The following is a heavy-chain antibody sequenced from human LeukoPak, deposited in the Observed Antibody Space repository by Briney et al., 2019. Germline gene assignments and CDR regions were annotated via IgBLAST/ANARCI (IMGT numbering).Heavy chain of an antibody. D-gene: IGHD6-6*01. J-gene: IGHJ4*02. Sequence: PGGSLRLSCAASGFTFSSYSMNWVRQAPGKGLEWVSSISSSSSYIYYADSVKGRFTISRDNAKNSLYLQMNSLRAEDTAVYYCARVAGRLAARTYFDYWGQGTLVSVSS. CDR1: GFTFSSYS. CDR2: ISSSSSYI. V-gene: IGHV3-21*01. CDR3: ARVAGRLAARTYFDY.